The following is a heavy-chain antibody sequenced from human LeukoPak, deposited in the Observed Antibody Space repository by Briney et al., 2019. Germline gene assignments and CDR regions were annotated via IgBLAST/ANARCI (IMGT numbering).Heavy chain of an antibody. CDR1: GASINSSY. CDR2: ISYRGNT. J-gene: IGHJ4*02. Sequence: SETLSLTCIVSGASINSSYWSWIRQPPGKGLEWIGYISYRGNTNYNPSLKSRVTMSVDTSKNQFSLRLTSLTAADTAVFYCARVQFDSSGFYSYFDHWGQGALVTVSS. D-gene: IGHD3-22*01. V-gene: IGHV4-59*01. CDR3: ARVQFDSSGFYSYFDH.